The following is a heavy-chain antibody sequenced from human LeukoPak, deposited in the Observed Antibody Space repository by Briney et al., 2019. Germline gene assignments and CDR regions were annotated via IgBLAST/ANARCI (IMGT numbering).Heavy chain of an antibody. Sequence: SQTLSLTCTVSGGSISSSSYYWGWIRQPPGKGLEWIGSIHYSGSTYYNPSLKSRVTISADTSKNQYSLNLSSVTAADTAVYYCARLTHYFNGSGYPDYWGQGTLVTVSS. V-gene: IGHV4-39*07. CDR3: ARLTHYFNGSGYPDY. D-gene: IGHD3-22*01. CDR2: IHYSGST. J-gene: IGHJ4*02. CDR1: GGSISSSSYY.